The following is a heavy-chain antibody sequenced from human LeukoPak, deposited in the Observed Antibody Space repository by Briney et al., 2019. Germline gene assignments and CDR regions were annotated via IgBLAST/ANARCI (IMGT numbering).Heavy chain of an antibody. CDR3: VRDLQD. J-gene: IGHJ4*02. Sequence: PGGSLRLSCAGSRLTLSGYWMQWVRQAPGKGLVWVSRINGDGSITDYADSAKGRFTISRDNAKNTLFLQMDSLRDEDTALYYCVRDLQDWGQGTLVTVSS. V-gene: IGHV3-74*01. CDR2: INGDGSIT. CDR1: RLTLSGYW.